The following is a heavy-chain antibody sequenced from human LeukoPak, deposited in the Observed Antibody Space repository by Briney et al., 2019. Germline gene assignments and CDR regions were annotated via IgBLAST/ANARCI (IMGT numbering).Heavy chain of an antibody. CDR1: GGSISSSSYY. CDR2: IYHSGST. J-gene: IGHJ4*02. D-gene: IGHD4-11*01. Sequence: SETLSLTCTVSGGSISSSSYYWGWIRQPPGKGLEWIGSIYHSGSTYYNPSLKSRVTISVDTSKNQFSLKLSSVTAADTAVYYCARFHQLGLYSNHFDYWGQGTLVTVSS. CDR3: ARFHQLGLYSNHFDY. V-gene: IGHV4-39*07.